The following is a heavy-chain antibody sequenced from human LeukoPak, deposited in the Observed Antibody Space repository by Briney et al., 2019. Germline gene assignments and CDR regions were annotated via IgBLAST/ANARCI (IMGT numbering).Heavy chain of an antibody. V-gene: IGHV3-33*08. CDR1: GFTSIAYA. Sequence: GGSLRLSCVGSGFTSIAYALTWVRQAPGKGLEWVAVIWYDGSNKYYADSVKGRFTISRDNSKNTLYLQMNSLRAEDTAVYYCARGRLGGYVDYWGQGTLVTVSS. CDR3: ARGRLGGYVDY. J-gene: IGHJ4*02. CDR2: IWYDGSNK. D-gene: IGHD3-16*01.